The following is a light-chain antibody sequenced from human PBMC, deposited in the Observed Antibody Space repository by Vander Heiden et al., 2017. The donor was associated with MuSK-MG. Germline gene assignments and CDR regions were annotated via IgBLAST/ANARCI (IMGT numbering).Light chain of an antibody. Sequence: ETVLTQSPGTLSLSPGERATLSCRASQSVRSSYLAWYQQKPGRAPRLLIYGASSRATGIPDRFSGSGSGTDFTLTISRLEPEDFAVYYCQHDCTSWTFGQGTKVEIK. CDR3: QHDCTSWT. V-gene: IGKV3-20*01. CDR1: QSVRSSY. J-gene: IGKJ1*01. CDR2: GAS.